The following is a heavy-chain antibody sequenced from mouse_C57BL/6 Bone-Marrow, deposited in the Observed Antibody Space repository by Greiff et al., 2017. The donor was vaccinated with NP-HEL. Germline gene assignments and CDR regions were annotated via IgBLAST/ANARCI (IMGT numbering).Heavy chain of an antibody. J-gene: IGHJ3*01. Sequence: VQLQQSGPELVKPGASVKISCKASGYTFTDYYMNWVKQSHGKSLEWIGDINPNNGGTSYNQKFKGKATLTVDKSSSTAYMELRSLTSEDSAVYYCARWEGFAYWGQGTLVTVSA. CDR2: INPNNGGT. V-gene: IGHV1-26*01. D-gene: IGHD4-1*01. CDR1: GYTFTDYY. CDR3: ARWEGFAY.